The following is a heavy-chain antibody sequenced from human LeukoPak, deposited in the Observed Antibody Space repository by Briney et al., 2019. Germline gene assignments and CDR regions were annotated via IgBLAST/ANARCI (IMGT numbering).Heavy chain of an antibody. Sequence: SETLSLTCTVSGGFISSYYWGWVRQSPGQGLEWIGSIVSGGSTYHNPSLKSRVTMSIDTSNNQFSLKLSFVTAADTAIYYCVRDYGNFVQGNWGQGTLVTVSS. CDR3: VRDYGNFVQGN. CDR2: IVSGGST. CDR1: GGFISSYY. D-gene: IGHD1-7*01. V-gene: IGHV4-39*02. J-gene: IGHJ4*02.